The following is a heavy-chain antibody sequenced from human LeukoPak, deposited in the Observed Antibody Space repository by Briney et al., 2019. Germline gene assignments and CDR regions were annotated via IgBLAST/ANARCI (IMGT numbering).Heavy chain of an antibody. CDR3: ARRNCTNGVCYLDY. CDR2: IYHSGST. V-gene: IGHV4-4*02. D-gene: IGHD2-8*01. Sequence: PSETLSLTYAVSGGSISSSNWWSWVRQPPGKGLGWIGEIYHSGSTNYNPSLKSRVTISVDKSKNQFSLKLSSVTAADTAVYYCARRNCTNGVCYLDYWGQGTLVTVSS. CDR1: GGSISSSNW. J-gene: IGHJ4*02.